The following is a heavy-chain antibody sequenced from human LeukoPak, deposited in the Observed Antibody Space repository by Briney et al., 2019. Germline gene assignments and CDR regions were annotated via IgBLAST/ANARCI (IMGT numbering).Heavy chain of an antibody. D-gene: IGHD6-19*01. Sequence: GGSLRLSCAASGFTFSSHWMSWVRQAPGKGLEWVANIKQDGSERYYVDSVKGRFTISRDNAKNSLYLQMNSLRAEDTAVYYCARGTIGWAGVDYWGQGTLVTVSS. CDR2: IKQDGSER. V-gene: IGHV3-7*01. J-gene: IGHJ4*02. CDR3: ARGTIGWAGVDY. CDR1: GFTFSSHW.